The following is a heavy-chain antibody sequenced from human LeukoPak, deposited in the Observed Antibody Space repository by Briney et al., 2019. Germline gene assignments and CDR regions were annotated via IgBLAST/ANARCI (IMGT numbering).Heavy chain of an antibody. CDR2: IYSGGST. Sequence: GGSLRLSCAASGFTFSSYVMHWVRQAPGKGLEWVSVIYSGGSTYYADSVKGRFTISRDNSKNTLYLQMNSLRAEDTAVYYCASDVVVPAASDYWGQGTLVTVSS. D-gene: IGHD2-2*01. CDR1: GFTFSSYV. V-gene: IGHV3-66*01. J-gene: IGHJ4*02. CDR3: ASDVVVPAASDY.